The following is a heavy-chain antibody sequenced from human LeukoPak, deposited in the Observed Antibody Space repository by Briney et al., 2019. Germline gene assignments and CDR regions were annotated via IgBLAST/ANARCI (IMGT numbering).Heavy chain of an antibody. CDR1: GFTFSNYA. J-gene: IGHJ3*02. CDR2: ISISSSYI. CDR3: AKAEYCSSTSCYLYAFDI. Sequence: GGSLRLSCAASGFTFSNYAMSWGRQAPGKGLEWVSSISISSSYIYYADSVKGRFTISRDNAKNSLYLQMNSLRAEDTALYYCAKAEYCSSTSCYLYAFDIWGQGTMVTVSS. V-gene: IGHV3-21*04. D-gene: IGHD2-2*01.